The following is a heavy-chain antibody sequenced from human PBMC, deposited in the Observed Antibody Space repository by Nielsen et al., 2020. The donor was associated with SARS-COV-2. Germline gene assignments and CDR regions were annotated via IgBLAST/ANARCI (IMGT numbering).Heavy chain of an antibody. D-gene: IGHD3-3*01. V-gene: IGHV3-11*05. Sequence: GESLKISCAASGFTFSLYSMSWIRQAPGKGLEWVSYISSSSSYTNYADSVKGRFTISRDNAKNSLYLQMNSLRAEDTAVYYCARDPRVTIFGVAHAEGFDPWGQGTLVTVSS. CDR2: ISSSSSYT. J-gene: IGHJ5*02. CDR1: GFTFSLYS. CDR3: ARDPRVTIFGVAHAEGFDP.